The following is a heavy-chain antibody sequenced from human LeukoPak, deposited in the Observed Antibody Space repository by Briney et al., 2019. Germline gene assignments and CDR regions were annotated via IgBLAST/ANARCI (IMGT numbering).Heavy chain of an antibody. CDR3: AGQSSGKILTGHTSY. D-gene: IGHD3-9*01. CDR2: VFYSGST. Sequence: PSETLSLTCTVSGGSISSSIYYWGWIRQPPGKGLEWIGSVFYSGSTYYNPSLKSRVTVSVDTSKNQFSLKLSPVTAADTAVYYCAGQSSGKILTGHTSYWGQGILVTVSS. CDR1: GGSISSSIYY. V-gene: IGHV4-39*01. J-gene: IGHJ4*02.